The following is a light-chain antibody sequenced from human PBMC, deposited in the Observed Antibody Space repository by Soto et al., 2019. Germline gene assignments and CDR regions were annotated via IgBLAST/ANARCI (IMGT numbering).Light chain of an antibody. V-gene: IGKV3-20*01. Sequence: IVLTQSPGTLSLSPGERATLSCRASQSISDNLAWYQQKPGQAPRLLISGASTRATGIPDRFSGSGSGTDFTLTISRLEPEDFALYYCQQYGSSPISFGQGTRLEI. CDR1: QSISDN. CDR3: QQYGSSPIS. J-gene: IGKJ5*01. CDR2: GAS.